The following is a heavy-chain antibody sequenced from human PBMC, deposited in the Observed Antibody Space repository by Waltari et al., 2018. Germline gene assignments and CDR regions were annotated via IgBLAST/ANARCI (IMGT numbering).Heavy chain of an antibody. Sequence: EVQLVESGGGLIQPGGSLRLSCAASGFTVSSNYMSWVRQPPVKGLEGVSVNYTGGSTYYADSVKGRFTISRDNSKNTLYLQMNSLRAEDTAVYYCAREASRYYDILTGYYNGDYFDYWGQGTLVTVSS. V-gene: IGHV3-53*01. CDR1: GFTVSSNY. D-gene: IGHD3-9*01. CDR3: AREASRYYDILTGYYNGDYFDY. CDR2: NYTGGST. J-gene: IGHJ4*02.